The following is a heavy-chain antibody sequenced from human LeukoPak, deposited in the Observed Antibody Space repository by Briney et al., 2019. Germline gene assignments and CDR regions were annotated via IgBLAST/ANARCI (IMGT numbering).Heavy chain of an antibody. D-gene: IGHD3-22*01. Sequence: GGSLRLSCAASGFTFSSYAMSWVRQAPGKGLEWVSAISGSGGSTYYADSAKGRFTISRDNSKNTLYLQMNSLRAEDTAVYYCAKAGTMIVVVYYFDYWGQGTLVTVSS. V-gene: IGHV3-23*01. CDR2: ISGSGGST. CDR1: GFTFSSYA. J-gene: IGHJ4*02. CDR3: AKAGTMIVVVYYFDY.